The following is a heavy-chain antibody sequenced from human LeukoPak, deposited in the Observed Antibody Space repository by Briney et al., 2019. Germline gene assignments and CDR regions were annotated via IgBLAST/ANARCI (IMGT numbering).Heavy chain of an antibody. D-gene: IGHD4-17*01. V-gene: IGHV3-43D*04. CDR2: ISWDGGST. CDR1: GFTFDDYA. J-gene: IGHJ5*02. Sequence: PGGSLRLSCAASGFTFDDYAMHWVRQAPWKGLEWVSLISWDGGSTYYADSVKGRFTISRDNSKNSLYLQMYSLRAEDTALYYCAKDKAPYGDYSTRGGFDPWGQGTLVTVSS. CDR3: AKDKAPYGDYSTRGGFDP.